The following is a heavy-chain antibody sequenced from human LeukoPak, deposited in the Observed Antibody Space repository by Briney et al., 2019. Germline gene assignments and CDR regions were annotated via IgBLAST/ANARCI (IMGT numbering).Heavy chain of an antibody. CDR1: GFTFSDYG. Sequence: GGSLRLSCAASGFTFSDYGMHWVRQAPGKGLEWVAVISYDGRNKYYADSVKGRFTISRDNSKNTLYLQMNSLRAEDTAVYYCARDRNGDYGIDYWGRGTLVTVSS. CDR3: ARDRNGDYGIDY. CDR2: ISYDGRNK. J-gene: IGHJ4*02. D-gene: IGHD4-17*01. V-gene: IGHV3-30*03.